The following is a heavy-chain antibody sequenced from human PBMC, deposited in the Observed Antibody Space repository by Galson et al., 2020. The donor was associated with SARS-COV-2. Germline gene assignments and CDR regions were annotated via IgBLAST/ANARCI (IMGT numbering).Heavy chain of an antibody. V-gene: IGHV3-23*01. Sequence: TGGSLRLSCAASGFTFSSYAMSWVRQAPGKGLEWVSAISGSGGSTYYADSVKGRFTISRDNSKNTLYLQMNSLRAEDTAVYYCAKEGSGYDWGVVGAPGYYGMDVWGQGTTVTVSS. CDR3: AKEGSGYDWGVVGAPGYYGMDV. CDR2: ISGSGGST. J-gene: IGHJ6*02. CDR1: GFTFSSYA. D-gene: IGHD5-12*01.